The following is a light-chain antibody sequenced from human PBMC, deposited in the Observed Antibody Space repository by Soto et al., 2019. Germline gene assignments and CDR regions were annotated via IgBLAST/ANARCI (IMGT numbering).Light chain of an antibody. J-gene: IGKJ1*01. CDR2: GAS. V-gene: IGKV3-20*01. CDR1: QSVSSSY. CDR3: QQYNSWPPTT. Sequence: EIVLTQSPGTLSLSPGERATLSCRASQSVSSSYLAWYQQKPGQAPRLLIYGASSRATGIPDRFSGSGSGTDFTLTISRLEPEDFAVYYCQQYNSWPPTTFGQGTKVDIK.